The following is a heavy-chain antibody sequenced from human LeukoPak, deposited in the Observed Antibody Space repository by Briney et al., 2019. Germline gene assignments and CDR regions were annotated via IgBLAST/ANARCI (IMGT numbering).Heavy chain of an antibody. CDR2: IYHSGST. CDR1: GYSISSGYY. J-gene: IGHJ5*02. D-gene: IGHD3-3*01. CDR3: ARGGGSYYDFWSGKDPFDP. V-gene: IGHV4-38-2*02. Sequence: SETLSLTCTVSGYSISSGYYWGWIRQPPGKGLEWIGSIYHSGSTYYNPSLKSRVTISVDTSKNQFSLKLSSVTAADTAVYYCARGGGSYYDFWSGKDPFDPWGQGTLVTVSS.